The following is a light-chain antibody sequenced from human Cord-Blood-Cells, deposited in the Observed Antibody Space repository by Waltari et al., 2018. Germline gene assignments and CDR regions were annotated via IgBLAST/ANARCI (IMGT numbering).Light chain of an antibody. Sequence: SYVLTQPPSVSVAPGKTARITCGGNNIGSKSVHWYQQKPGQAPVLVVYDDSDRPSGIRGRFSGSNSGNTATLTISRVEAGDEADYYCQVWDSSSDHRVFGGGTKLTVL. V-gene: IGLV3-21*03. J-gene: IGLJ3*02. CDR3: QVWDSSSDHRV. CDR1: NIGSKS. CDR2: DDS.